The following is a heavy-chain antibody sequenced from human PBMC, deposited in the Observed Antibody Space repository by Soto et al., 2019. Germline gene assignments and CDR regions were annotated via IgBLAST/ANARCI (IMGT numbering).Heavy chain of an antibody. Sequence: KSSETLSLTCAVNGGSFSGYYWSWIRQPPGKGLEWIGEINHSGSTKYNPSLKSRVTMSVDTSKNQFSLKLSSVTAADTAVFYCARDPWYHDTSGYWTTNYYYGLDVWGQGTTVTSP. V-gene: IGHV4-34*01. CDR2: INHSGST. D-gene: IGHD3-22*01. CDR1: GGSFSGYY. J-gene: IGHJ6*02. CDR3: ARDPWYHDTSGYWTTNYYYGLDV.